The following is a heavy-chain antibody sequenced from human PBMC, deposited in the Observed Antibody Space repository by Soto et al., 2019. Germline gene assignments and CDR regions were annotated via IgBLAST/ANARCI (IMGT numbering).Heavy chain of an antibody. CDR3: AHSEAARNGMDV. Sequence: AGPTLVNPPQPRKLSCTFSGFSLSTSGVGVGWIRQPPGKALEWLALIYWDDDKRYSPSLKSRLTITKDTSKNQVVLTMTIMDPVDTATYYCAHSEAARNGMDVWGQGT. CDR1: GFSLSTSGVG. CDR2: IYWDDDK. D-gene: IGHD6-6*01. J-gene: IGHJ6*02. V-gene: IGHV2-5*02.